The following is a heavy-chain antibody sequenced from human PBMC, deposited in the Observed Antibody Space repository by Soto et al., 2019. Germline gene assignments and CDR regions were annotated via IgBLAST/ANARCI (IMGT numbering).Heavy chain of an antibody. D-gene: IGHD2-2*01. J-gene: IGHJ5*02. Sequence: SETLSLTCAVSGCSISSGGYSWSWILQPPGKGLEWIGYIYHSGSTYYNPSLKSRVTISVDRSKNQFSLKLSSVTAADTAVYYCARVPDRWGQGTLVTVSS. CDR1: GCSISSGGYS. CDR2: IYHSGST. V-gene: IGHV4-30-2*01. CDR3: ARVPDR.